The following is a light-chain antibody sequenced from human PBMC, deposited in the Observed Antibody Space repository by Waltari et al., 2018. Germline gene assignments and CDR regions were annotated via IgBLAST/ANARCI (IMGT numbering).Light chain of an antibody. V-gene: IGKV1-5*01. J-gene: IGKJ4*01. CDR3: QHYNSYPLT. Sequence: DIQMTQSPSTLSASVGDRVTVTCRASQNINKWLAWYQQKPGKAPNLLIYDASTLQSGVPSRFSGSGFGTEFTLAISSLQPEDFATYFCQHYNSYPLTFGGGTKVDI. CDR1: QNINKW. CDR2: DAS.